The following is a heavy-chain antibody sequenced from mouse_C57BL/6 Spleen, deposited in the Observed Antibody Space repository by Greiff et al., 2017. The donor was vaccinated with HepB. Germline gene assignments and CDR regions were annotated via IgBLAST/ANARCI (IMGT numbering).Heavy chain of an antibody. CDR1: GYSFTGYY. J-gene: IGHJ3*01. CDR3: ARGDYGSSYGTFAY. V-gene: IGHV1-42*01. D-gene: IGHD1-1*01. Sequence: VQLQQSGPELVKPGASVKISCKASGYSFTGYYMNWVKQSPEKSLEWIGEINPSTGGTTYNQKFKAKATLTVDKSSSTAYMQLKSLTSEDSAVYYCARGDYGSSYGTFAYWGQGTLVTVSA. CDR2: INPSTGGT.